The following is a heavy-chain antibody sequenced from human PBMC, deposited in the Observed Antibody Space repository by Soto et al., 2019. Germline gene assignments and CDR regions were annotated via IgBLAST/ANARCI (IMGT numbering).Heavy chain of an antibody. CDR2: IQTGGAT. V-gene: IGHV3-53*01. J-gene: IGHJ4*02. CDR3: VRVLYDSGVVDF. D-gene: IGHD5-12*01. Sequence: QLVESGGGLFQAGGSTRLSCLVSGFTVGNFDMAWVRQAPGKGLEWASIIQTGGATYYSDSAQGRFTISRDNSKNTVYLQMNSLRVEDTGVYSCVRVLYDSGVVDFWGQGSLITV. CDR1: GFTVGNFD.